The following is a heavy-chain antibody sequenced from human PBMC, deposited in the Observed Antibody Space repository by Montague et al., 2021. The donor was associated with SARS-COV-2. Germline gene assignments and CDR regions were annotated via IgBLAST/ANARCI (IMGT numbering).Heavy chain of an antibody. D-gene: IGHD5-12*01. CDR1: GGSISSNV. CDR2: IYYSGST. Sequence: SETLSLTCTVSGGSISSNVWSWIRQPPGKGLEWIGYIYYSGSTNXXPSLKSRVTISVDTSKKQFSLQLSSVTAADTAVYYCARTRGYDPLFDFWGQGTLVTVSS. V-gene: IGHV4-59*01. CDR3: ARTRGYDPLFDF. J-gene: IGHJ4*02.